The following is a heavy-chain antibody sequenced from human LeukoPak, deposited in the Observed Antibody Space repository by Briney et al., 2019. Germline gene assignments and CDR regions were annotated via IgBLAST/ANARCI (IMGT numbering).Heavy chain of an antibody. V-gene: IGHV3-74*01. J-gene: IGHJ4*02. CDR2: IHGDGIST. Sequence: GGFLRLSCAASGFTFSTYLMHWVRQAPGKGLVWVSRIHGDGISTTYADSVKGRFTISRDNAKNTLYLQMNSLRAEDTAVYFCASGELDSLYYFDYWGQGTLVTVSS. CDR3: ASGELDSLYYFDY. CDR1: GFTFSTYL. D-gene: IGHD1-1*01.